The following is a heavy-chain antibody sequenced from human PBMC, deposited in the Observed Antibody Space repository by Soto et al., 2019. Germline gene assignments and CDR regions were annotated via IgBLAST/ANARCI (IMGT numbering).Heavy chain of an antibody. V-gene: IGHV1-3*01. CDR1: GYTFTNYA. CDR3: AREDTSMAPAFDY. D-gene: IGHD5-18*01. CDR2: IHAGNDFT. J-gene: IGHJ4*02. Sequence: ASVKVSCKASGYTFTNYAIHWVRQAPGQGLEWMGWIHAGNDFTKYSQKFQGRVTITRDTSASTAYMELSSLRSEDTAVYYCAREDTSMAPAFDYWGQGTRVTVPQ.